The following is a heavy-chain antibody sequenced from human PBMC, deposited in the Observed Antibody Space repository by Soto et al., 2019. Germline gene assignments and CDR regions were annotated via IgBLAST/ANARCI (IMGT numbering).Heavy chain of an antibody. CDR1: GYSFTSYY. Sequence: ASVKVSCKASGYSFTSYYMHWVRQAPGQGLEWMGIINPSGGSTSYAQKFQGRVTMTTDTSTNTVYMELRSLRSDDTAVYYCAREWDNKSEHSSGWYDDFWGQGTLVTVSS. J-gene: IGHJ4*02. V-gene: IGHV1-46*01. D-gene: IGHD6-19*01. CDR2: INPSGGST. CDR3: AREWDNKSEHSSGWYDDF.